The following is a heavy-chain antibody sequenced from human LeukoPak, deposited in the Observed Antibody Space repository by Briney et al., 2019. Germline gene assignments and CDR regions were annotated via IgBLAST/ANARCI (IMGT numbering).Heavy chain of an antibody. D-gene: IGHD3-22*01. CDR2: IKEDGSEK. J-gene: IGHJ4*02. Sequence: GGSLRLSCAASGFTFVNYWMSWVRQAPGKGLEWVANIKEDGSEKFYADSVKGRFTITRDNAKNALYLQMGNLRAEDTAVFFCARVGYYDTNGFFFDYWGEGSLVTVSS. V-gene: IGHV3-7*01. CDR3: ARVGYYDTNGFFFDY. CDR1: GFTFVNYW.